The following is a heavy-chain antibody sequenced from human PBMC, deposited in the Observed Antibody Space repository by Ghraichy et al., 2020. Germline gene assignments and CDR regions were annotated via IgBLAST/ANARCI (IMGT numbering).Heavy chain of an antibody. CDR1: DLTLNYHA. J-gene: IGHJ3*01. CDR3: ARSQYLLFDAFDV. D-gene: IGHD2-2*01. CDR2: IKKDGSET. Sequence: GGSLRLSCDPHDLTLNYHAIFLVRQASCTWMQWVASIKKDGSETYYVDSVKGRFTISRDNAKNSLFLQMHSLRVEDTAVYYCARSQYLLFDAFDVWGQGTMVTVAS. V-gene: IGHV3-7*01.